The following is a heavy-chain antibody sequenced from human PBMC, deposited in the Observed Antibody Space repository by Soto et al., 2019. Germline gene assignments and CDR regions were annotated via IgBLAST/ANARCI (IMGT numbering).Heavy chain of an antibody. CDR2: ISKDGRNK. CDR3: AKGPRGVAAADFDY. Sequence: GWSLRLSCAASGFTFSSFAMEWVRQAPGKGLEWVAVISKDGRNKYFADSVKGRFTISRDNSKNTLSLQMISLRDEDTAVYCCAKGPRGVAAADFDYWGQGTLVTVSS. V-gene: IGHV3-30*18. CDR1: GFTFSSFA. J-gene: IGHJ4*02. D-gene: IGHD6-13*01.